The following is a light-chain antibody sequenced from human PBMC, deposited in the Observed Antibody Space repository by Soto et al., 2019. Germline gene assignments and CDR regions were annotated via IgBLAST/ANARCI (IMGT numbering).Light chain of an antibody. CDR1: QSVSSSY. J-gene: IGKJ1*01. CDR3: QQYGSSHLP. Sequence: IVLTQSPGTLSLSPGERATLSCRASQSVSSSYLAWYQQKPGQAPRLLIYGASSRATGIPDRFSGSGSGTDFTLTISRLEPEDFAVYYCQQYGSSHLPFGQGTKVDIX. CDR2: GAS. V-gene: IGKV3-20*01.